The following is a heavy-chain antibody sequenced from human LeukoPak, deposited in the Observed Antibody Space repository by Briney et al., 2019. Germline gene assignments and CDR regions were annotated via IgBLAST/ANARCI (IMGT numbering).Heavy chain of an antibody. V-gene: IGHV4-34*01. CDR2: INHSGST. D-gene: IGHD3-3*02. J-gene: IGHJ4*02. CDR3: ARGRIRVYFDY. CDR1: GGSISNYY. Sequence: SETLSLTCTVSGGSISNYYWSWIRQPPGKGLEWIGEINHSGSTNYNPSLKSRVTISVDTSKNQFSLKLSSVTAADTAVYYCARGRIRVYFDYWGQGTLVTVSS.